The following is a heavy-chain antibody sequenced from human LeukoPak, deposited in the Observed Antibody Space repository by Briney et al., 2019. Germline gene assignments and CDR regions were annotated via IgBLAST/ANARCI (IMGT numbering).Heavy chain of an antibody. J-gene: IGHJ4*02. D-gene: IGHD6-13*01. CDR1: GGSISSYY. Sequence: ASETLSLTCTVSGGSISSYYWSWIRQPPGKGLEWIGYIYYSGSTNYNPSLKSRVTISVDTSKNQFSLKLSSVTAADTAVYYCARESGSSWYRAVDYWGQGTLVTVSS. V-gene: IGHV4-59*01. CDR2: IYYSGST. CDR3: ARESGSSWYRAVDY.